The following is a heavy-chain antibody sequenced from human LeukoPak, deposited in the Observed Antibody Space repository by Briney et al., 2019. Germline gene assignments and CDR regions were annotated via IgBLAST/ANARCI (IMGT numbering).Heavy chain of an antibody. Sequence: ASVKVSCKASGYTFTSYGISWVRQAPGQGLEWMGWISAYNGNTNYAQKFQGRVTITADESTSTAYMELSSLRSEDTAVYYCAQKYYYDSSGSIPPAFDIWGQGTMVTVSS. V-gene: IGHV1-18*01. D-gene: IGHD3-22*01. CDR1: GYTFTSYG. J-gene: IGHJ3*02. CDR2: ISAYNGNT. CDR3: AQKYYYDSSGSIPPAFDI.